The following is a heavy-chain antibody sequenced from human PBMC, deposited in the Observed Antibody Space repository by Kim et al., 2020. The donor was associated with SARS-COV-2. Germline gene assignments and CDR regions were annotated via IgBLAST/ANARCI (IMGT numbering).Heavy chain of an antibody. CDR3: AKDPRSGYCSGGSCIPVFDP. J-gene: IGHJ5*02. Sequence: GGSLRLSCAASGFTFSSYGMHWVRQAPGKGLEWVAVIWYDGSNKYYADSVKGRFTISRDNSKNTLYLQMNSLRAEDTAVYYCAKDPRSGYCSGGSCIPVFDPWGQGTLVTVSS. CDR1: GFTFSSYG. V-gene: IGHV3-33*06. CDR2: IWYDGSNK. D-gene: IGHD2-15*01.